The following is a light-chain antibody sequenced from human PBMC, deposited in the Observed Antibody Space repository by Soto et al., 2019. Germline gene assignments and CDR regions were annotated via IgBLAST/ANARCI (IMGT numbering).Light chain of an antibody. V-gene: IGLV2-8*01. CDR1: SGDVGGYNY. CDR3: SSYAGSNNLV. Sequence: QSALTQPPSASGSPGQSVTISCTGTSGDVGGYNYVSWYQQHPGKAPKLMISEVSERPSGVPDRFSGSKSGNTASLTVSGLQDDDEAEYYCSSYAGSNNLVFGGGTKLTVL. J-gene: IGLJ3*02. CDR2: EVS.